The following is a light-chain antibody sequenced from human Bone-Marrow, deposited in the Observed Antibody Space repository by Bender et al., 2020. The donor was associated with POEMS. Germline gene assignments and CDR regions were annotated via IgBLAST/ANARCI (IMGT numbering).Light chain of an antibody. V-gene: IGLV6-57*02. CDR2: EDN. CDR1: SGGIDNNY. J-gene: IGLJ3*02. Sequence: KFMLTQPQSVSESPGKTVTISCTGSSGGIDNNYVQWYQQRPGSAPTTVIYEDNQRPSGVPDRFSGSTDSSSNSASLTISGLKTEDEADYYCQSYDSSSFWVFGGGTKLTVL. CDR3: QSYDSSSFWV.